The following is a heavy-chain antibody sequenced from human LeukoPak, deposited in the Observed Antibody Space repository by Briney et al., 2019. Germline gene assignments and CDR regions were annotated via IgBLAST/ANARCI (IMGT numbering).Heavy chain of an antibody. J-gene: IGHJ4*02. Sequence: GGSLRLSCAASGFTFSDYEMNWVRQAPGKGLEWVPYISSSGSTIYYADSVKGRFTISRDNAKNSLYLQINSLRAEDTAVYYCARLRGGYRLYWGQGTLVTVSS. V-gene: IGHV3-48*03. CDR3: ARLRGGYRLY. CDR1: GFTFSDYE. CDR2: ISSSGSTI. D-gene: IGHD5-24*01.